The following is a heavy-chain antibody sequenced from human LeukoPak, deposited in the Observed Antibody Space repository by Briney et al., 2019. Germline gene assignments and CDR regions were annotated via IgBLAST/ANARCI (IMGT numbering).Heavy chain of an antibody. CDR3: ARADDSSGYYAAFDY. CDR2: INPSGGST. J-gene: IGHJ4*02. Sequence: ASVKVSCKASGYTFTSYYMHWVRQAPGQGLEWMGIINPSGGSTSYAQKFQGRVTMTRDTSTSTVYMELRSLRSDDTAVYYCARADDSSGYYAAFDYWGQGALVTVSS. D-gene: IGHD3-22*01. V-gene: IGHV1-46*01. CDR1: GYTFTSYY.